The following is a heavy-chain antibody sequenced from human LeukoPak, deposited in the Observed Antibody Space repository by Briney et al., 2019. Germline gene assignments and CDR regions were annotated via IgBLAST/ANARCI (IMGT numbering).Heavy chain of an antibody. CDR2: INHSVST. Sequence: SETLSLTCAVYGGSFSTYYWSWLRQPPGKGLEWIGEINHSVSTNYNPSLKSRVTISVDTSKNQFSLKLSSVTAADTAVYYCARVDYDILTGYYTPFDYWGQGTLVTVSS. CDR3: ARVDYDILTGYYTPFDY. CDR1: GGSFSTYY. J-gene: IGHJ4*02. V-gene: IGHV4-34*01. D-gene: IGHD3-9*01.